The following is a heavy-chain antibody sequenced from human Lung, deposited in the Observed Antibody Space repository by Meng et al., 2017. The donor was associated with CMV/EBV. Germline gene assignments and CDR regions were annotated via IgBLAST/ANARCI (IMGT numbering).Heavy chain of an antibody. Sequence: ASXXVSXKASGYTFSSYDITWVRQAPGQGLEWMGWISDYNGNTKYAEKFQDRVTMTTDTSTRTAYMELRSLTSDDTAMYYCARDAPCITISGVGLCGFDFXGQGXTVTVSS. V-gene: IGHV1-18*01. CDR1: GYTFSSYD. J-gene: IGHJ6*02. CDR3: ARDAPCITISGVGLCGFDF. D-gene: IGHD3-3*01. CDR2: ISDYNGNT.